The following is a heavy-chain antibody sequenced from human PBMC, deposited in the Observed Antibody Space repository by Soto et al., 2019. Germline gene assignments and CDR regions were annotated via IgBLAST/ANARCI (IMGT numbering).Heavy chain of an antibody. J-gene: IGHJ6*02. V-gene: IGHV3-30-3*01. CDR3: AXDIPRGYYDSSGYGMDV. D-gene: IGHD3-22*01. CDR2: ISYDGSNK. Sequence: GGSLRLSCAASGFTFSSYAMHWVRQAPGKGLEWVAVISYDGSNKYYADSVKGRFTISRDNSKNTLYLQMNSLRAEDTAVYYCAXDIPRGYYDSSGYGMDVWGQGTTVTVSS. CDR1: GFTFSSYA.